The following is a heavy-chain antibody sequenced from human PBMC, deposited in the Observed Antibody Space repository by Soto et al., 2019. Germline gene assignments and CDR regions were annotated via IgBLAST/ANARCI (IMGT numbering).Heavy chain of an antibody. V-gene: IGHV1-18*01. CDR3: VSGSDFDY. Sequence: QVQLVQSGAEVEKPGASLMVSCKASGYTFTSYGITWVRQAPGQGLEWMGWISTYNGYTDYAQKLQGRVTMTRDTSTSTAYMELRSLRSDDTAVYYCVSGSDFDYWGQGTLVTVSS. CDR2: ISTYNGYT. J-gene: IGHJ4*02. CDR1: GYTFTSYG.